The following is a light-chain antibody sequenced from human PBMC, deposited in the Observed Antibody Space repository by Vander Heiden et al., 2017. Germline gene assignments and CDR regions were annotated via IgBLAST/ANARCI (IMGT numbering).Light chain of an antibody. J-gene: IGKJ2*01. Sequence: EIVMTQSPATLSVSPGERATLSCRASHTITNKNLAWYQQKPGQAPRLLIYASSTRATGIPARFSGSGSGTEFTLTISLLQSDDFAVYYCQQYQDWPPYTFGQGTKL. CDR3: QQYQDWPPYT. V-gene: IGKV3-15*01. CDR2: ASS. CDR1: HTITNKN.